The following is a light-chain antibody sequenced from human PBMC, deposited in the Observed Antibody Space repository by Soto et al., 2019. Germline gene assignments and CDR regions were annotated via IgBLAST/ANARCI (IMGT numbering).Light chain of an antibody. CDR2: EVN. Sequence: QSALTQPASVSGSPGQSITISCTGTSSDVGGYNYVSWYQQHPGKAPKLMIYEVNNRPSGVSNRFSGSKSGNAASLSISGLQAEDEADYYCSSYTSSSTLLFGGRTKVTVL. J-gene: IGLJ3*02. CDR3: SSYTSSSTLL. V-gene: IGLV2-14*01. CDR1: SSDVGGYNY.